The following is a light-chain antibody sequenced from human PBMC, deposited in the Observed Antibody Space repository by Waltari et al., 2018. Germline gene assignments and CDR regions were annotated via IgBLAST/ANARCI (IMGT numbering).Light chain of an antibody. CDR3: CSYTLTNTWL. Sequence: QSALTQPASVSGSPGQSITISCTGTRSDVGMYSLVSWYRQHPGEAPRVIIFEDTKRPSGVSNRFSGSKSGNTASLTISGLQAEDEADYYCCSYTLTNTWLFGGGTKLTVL. J-gene: IGLJ3*02. V-gene: IGLV2-23*01. CDR2: EDT. CDR1: RSDVGMYSL.